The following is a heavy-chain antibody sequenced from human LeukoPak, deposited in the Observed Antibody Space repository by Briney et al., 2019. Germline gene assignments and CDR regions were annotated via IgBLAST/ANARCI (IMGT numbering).Heavy chain of an antibody. CDR1: GFTFSSYA. Sequence: GGSLRLSCAASGFTFSSYAMSWVRQAPGKGLEWVSGISGSGGSTYYADSVKGRFTISRDNFKNTLYLQMNSLRAEDTAVYYCASYRYYYDSSGFCDYWGQGTLVTVSS. V-gene: IGHV3-23*01. J-gene: IGHJ4*02. CDR2: ISGSGGST. D-gene: IGHD3-22*01. CDR3: ASYRYYYDSSGFCDY.